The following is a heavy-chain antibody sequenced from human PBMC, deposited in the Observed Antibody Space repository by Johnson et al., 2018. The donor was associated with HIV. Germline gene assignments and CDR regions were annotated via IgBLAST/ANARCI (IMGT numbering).Heavy chain of an antibody. CDR2: IKQDGSEK. D-gene: IGHD3-3*01. Sequence: VQLVESGGGLVQPGGSLRVSCAASGFTFSSYWMNWVRQAPGKGLEWVAKIKQDGSEKYYVDSVKGRFTISRDNAKNSLYLQMNSLRAEDTAVYYCARGARGDLEWLLSGHAFDIWVQGTMVTVSS. CDR3: ARGARGDLEWLLSGHAFDI. CDR1: GFTFSSYW. J-gene: IGHJ3*02. V-gene: IGHV3-7*01.